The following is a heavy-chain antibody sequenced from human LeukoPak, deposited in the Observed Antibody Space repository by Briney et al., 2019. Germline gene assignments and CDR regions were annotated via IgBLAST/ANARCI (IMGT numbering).Heavy chain of an antibody. Sequence: GGSLRLSCAASGFTFSSYAMSWVRQAPGKGLEWVSAISGSGGSTYYADSVKGRFTISRDNSKNTLYLQMNGLRAEDTAVYYCARGGGALYGMDIWGQGTTVTVSS. CDR2: ISGSGGST. J-gene: IGHJ6*02. CDR3: ARGGGALYGMDI. CDR1: GFTFSSYA. V-gene: IGHV3-23*01. D-gene: IGHD2-21*01.